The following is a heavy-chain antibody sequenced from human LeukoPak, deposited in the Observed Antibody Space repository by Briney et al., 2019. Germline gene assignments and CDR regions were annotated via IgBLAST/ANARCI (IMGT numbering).Heavy chain of an antibody. CDR2: IYSGGST. D-gene: IGHD2-15*01. J-gene: IGHJ4*02. Sequence: PGGSLRLSCAASGFIVSHNYMSWVRQAPGKGLESVSLIYSGGSTYYADSVKGRFTISRGNSKNTLYLQMNNLRVEDAAVYYCARPHCGGGSCYLDYWGQGTLVTVSS. CDR3: ARPHCGGGSCYLDY. V-gene: IGHV3-53*01. CDR1: GFIVSHNY.